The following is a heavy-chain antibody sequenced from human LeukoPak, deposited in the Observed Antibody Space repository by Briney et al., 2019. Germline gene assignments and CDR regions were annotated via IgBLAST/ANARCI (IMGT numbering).Heavy chain of an antibody. CDR3: AKDWQGGLTGTGIL. J-gene: IGHJ4*01. CDR2: IRFDGSDK. Sequence: PGGSLRLSCAPSGFTFSAFGMHWVRQAPGKGLEWVAFIRFDGSDKFYADSVKGRFTISRDNSKNTLYLQMNSLRAEDTAVYYCAKDWQGGLTGTGILWGHGTLVTVSS. V-gene: IGHV3-30*02. CDR1: GFTFSAFG. D-gene: IGHD3-9*01.